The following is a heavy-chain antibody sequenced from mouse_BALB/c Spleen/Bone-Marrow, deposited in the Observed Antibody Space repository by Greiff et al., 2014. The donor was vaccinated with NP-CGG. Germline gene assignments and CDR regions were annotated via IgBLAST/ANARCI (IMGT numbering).Heavy chain of an antibody. Sequence: QVQLQQSGAELVRPGASVKLSCRASGYTFTSYWINWVKQSPGQGLEWIGNIYPSDSYTNYNQRFKDKATLTVDKSSSTAYMQLSSPTSEDPAVYYCTRYGNSHYYAMDYWGQGTSVTVSS. V-gene: IGHV1-69*02. CDR3: TRYGNSHYYAMDY. CDR2: IYPSDSYT. J-gene: IGHJ4*01. CDR1: GYTFTSYW. D-gene: IGHD1-1*01.